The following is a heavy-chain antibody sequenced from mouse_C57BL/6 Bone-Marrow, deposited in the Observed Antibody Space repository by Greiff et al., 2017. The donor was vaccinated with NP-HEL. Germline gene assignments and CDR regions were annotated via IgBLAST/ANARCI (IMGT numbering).Heavy chain of an antibody. CDR3: VRRDYGSPYAMDY. Sequence: EVQRVESGGGLVQPKGSLKLSCAASGFSFNTYAMNWVRQAPGKGLEWVARIRSKSNNYATYYADSVKDRFTISRDDSESMLYLQMNNLKTEDTAMYYCVRRDYGSPYAMDYWGQGTSVTVSS. D-gene: IGHD1-1*01. CDR1: GFSFNTYA. V-gene: IGHV10-1*01. CDR2: IRSKSNNYAT. J-gene: IGHJ4*01.